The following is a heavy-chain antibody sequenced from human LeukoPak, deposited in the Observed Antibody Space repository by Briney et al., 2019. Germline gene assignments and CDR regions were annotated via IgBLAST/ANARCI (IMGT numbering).Heavy chain of an antibody. CDR1: GFSFSSYT. Sequence: GGSLRLSCAASGFSFSSYTMNWVRQAPGKGLEWVANIKQDGSEKYYVDSVKGRFTISRDNAKNSLYLQMISLRAEDTAVYYCARDIEAPGIAFDIWGRGTMVTVSS. V-gene: IGHV3-7*04. J-gene: IGHJ3*02. CDR3: ARDIEAPGIAFDI. CDR2: IKQDGSEK. D-gene: IGHD6-13*01.